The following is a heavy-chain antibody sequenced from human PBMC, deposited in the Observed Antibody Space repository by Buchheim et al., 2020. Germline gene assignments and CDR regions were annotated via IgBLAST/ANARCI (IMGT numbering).Heavy chain of an antibody. J-gene: IGHJ4*02. Sequence: QVQLQESGPGLVKPSETLSLTCTVSGGSISSYFWSWIRQPPGTGLEWIGNIYHSGTTNYNPSFNSRVTISVDTSTRQFSLKLSSVTAADTAVYYCARSGYDSSGYQFDHWGQGT. CDR3: ARSGYDSSGYQFDH. CDR1: GGSISSYF. D-gene: IGHD3-22*01. V-gene: IGHV4-59*01. CDR2: IYHSGTT.